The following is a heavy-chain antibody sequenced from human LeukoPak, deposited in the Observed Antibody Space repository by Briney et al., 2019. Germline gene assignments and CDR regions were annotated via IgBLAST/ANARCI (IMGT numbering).Heavy chain of an antibody. V-gene: IGHV4-4*02. J-gene: IGHJ5*02. Sequence: SETLSLTCGVSGGSITNTNYWTWVRQPPGKGLEWIGEVNLQGSTNYNPSLMGRVAIAVDTSENHISLQLTSVTAADTAVYYCAGLGASGNGYLSWFDPWGQGTLVTVSS. CDR1: GGSITNTNY. CDR2: VNLQGST. D-gene: IGHD3-22*01. CDR3: AGLGASGNGYLSWFDP.